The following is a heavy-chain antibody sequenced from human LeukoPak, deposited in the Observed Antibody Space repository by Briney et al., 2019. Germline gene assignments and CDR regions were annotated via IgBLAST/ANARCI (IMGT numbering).Heavy chain of an antibody. J-gene: IGHJ4*02. D-gene: IGHD6-13*01. V-gene: IGHV1-8*02. Sequence: ASVKVSCKASGYTFTGYYMHWVRQAPGQGLEWMGWINPNSGNTGYAQKFQGRVTMTRNTSISTAYMELSSLRSEDTAVYYCARGRTIGYSSSWYEKDYWGQGTLVTVSS. CDR3: ARGRTIGYSSSWYEKDY. CDR1: GYTFTGYY. CDR2: INPNSGNT.